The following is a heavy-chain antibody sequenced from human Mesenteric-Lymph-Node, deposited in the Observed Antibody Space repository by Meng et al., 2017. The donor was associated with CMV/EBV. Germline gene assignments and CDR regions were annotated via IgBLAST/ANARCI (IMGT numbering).Heavy chain of an antibody. V-gene: IGHV3-53*01. D-gene: IGHD3-16*01. Sequence: GESLKISCAASGITFRNYAMSWVRQAPGKGLEWVSVIYSGGSTYYADSVKGRFTISRDNSKNTLYLQMNSLRAEDTAVYYCARVLHGGYFDYWGQGTLVTVSS. CDR2: IYSGGST. CDR3: ARVLHGGYFDY. CDR1: GITFRNYA. J-gene: IGHJ4*02.